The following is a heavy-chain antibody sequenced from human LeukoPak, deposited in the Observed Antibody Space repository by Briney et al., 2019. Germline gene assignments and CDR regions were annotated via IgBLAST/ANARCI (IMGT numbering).Heavy chain of an antibody. Sequence: PSETLSLTCTVSGGSISNYYWSWIRQPAGKALEWIWLIFTSGSTNYNPSLKSRVTISVDTSKNQFSLKLSSVTAADTAVYSCARHRGDFDWLPYYFHYWGRGTLVTVSS. D-gene: IGHD3-9*01. CDR3: ARHRGDFDWLPYYFHY. J-gene: IGHJ4*02. CDR1: GGSISNYY. V-gene: IGHV4-4*07. CDR2: IFTSGST.